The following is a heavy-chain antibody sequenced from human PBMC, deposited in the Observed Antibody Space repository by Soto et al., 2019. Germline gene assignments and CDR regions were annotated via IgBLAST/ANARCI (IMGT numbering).Heavy chain of an antibody. CDR3: ARGGRAMVRGVIEDAFDI. D-gene: IGHD3-10*01. V-gene: IGHV1-3*01. CDR2: INAGNGNT. J-gene: IGHJ3*02. CDR1: GYTFTSYA. Sequence: VASVKVSCKASGYTFTSYAMHCVRQAPGQRLEWMGWINAGNGNTKYSQKFQGRVTITRDTSASTAYMELSSLRSEDTAVYYCARGGRAMVRGVIEDAFDIWGQGTMVTVSS.